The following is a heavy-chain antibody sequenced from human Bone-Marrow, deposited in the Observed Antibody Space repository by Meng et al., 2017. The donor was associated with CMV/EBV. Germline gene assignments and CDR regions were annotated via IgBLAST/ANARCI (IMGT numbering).Heavy chain of an antibody. Sequence: GESLKISCAASGFTFSSYAMHWVRQAPGKGLEWVAVISYDGSNKYYADSVKGRFTISRDNSKNTLYLQMNSLRAEDTAVYYCARDLSRMDVWGQGTTATVSS. CDR2: ISYDGSNK. CDR1: GFTFSSYA. CDR3: ARDLSRMDV. J-gene: IGHJ6*02. V-gene: IGHV3-30-3*01.